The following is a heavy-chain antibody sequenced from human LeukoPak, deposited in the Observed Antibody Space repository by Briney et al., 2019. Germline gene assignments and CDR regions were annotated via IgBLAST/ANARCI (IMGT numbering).Heavy chain of an antibody. CDR3: AASSGVTLGRF. Sequence: SETLSLTCAVYGGSFSGYYWSWIRQHPGKGLEWIGYIYYTGITSYNPSLKSRVTMSVDTSMNQVSLKVTSLTAADTAVYYCAASSGVTLGRFWGQGALVTVSS. D-gene: IGHD2-21*02. CDR2: IYYTGIT. CDR1: GGSFSGYY. J-gene: IGHJ4*02. V-gene: IGHV4-31*11.